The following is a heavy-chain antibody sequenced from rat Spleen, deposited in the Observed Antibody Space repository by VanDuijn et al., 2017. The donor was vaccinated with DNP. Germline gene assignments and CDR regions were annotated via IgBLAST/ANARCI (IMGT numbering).Heavy chain of an antibody. CDR1: GFTFSDYA. V-gene: IGHV5-7*01. CDR2: IIYDGGST. CDR3: AEWGPHTVLTGN. J-gene: IGHJ2*01. D-gene: IGHD2-5*01. Sequence: EVQLVESGGDLVQPGRSLKLSCVASGFTFSDYAMAWVRQSPKKGLEWVATIIYDGGSTYYPDSVRGRFTISRDNAENTVYLQMDSLRSEDTANYYCAEWGPHTVLTGNWGQGVMVTVSS.